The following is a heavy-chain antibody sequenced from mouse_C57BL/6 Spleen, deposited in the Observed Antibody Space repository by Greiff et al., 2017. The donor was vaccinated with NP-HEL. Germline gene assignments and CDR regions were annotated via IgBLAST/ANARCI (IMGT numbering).Heavy chain of an antibody. CDR2: IDPANGNT. CDR1: GFYIKNTY. J-gene: IGHJ2*01. CDR3: ARTGVFDY. D-gene: IGHD4-1*01. Sequence: EVQLQQSVAELVRPGASVKLSCTASGFYIKNTYMHWVKQRPEQGLEWIGRIDPANGNTKYAPKFQGKATITADTSSNTAYLQLSSLTSEDTAIYYCARTGVFDYWGQGTTLTVSS. V-gene: IGHV14-3*01.